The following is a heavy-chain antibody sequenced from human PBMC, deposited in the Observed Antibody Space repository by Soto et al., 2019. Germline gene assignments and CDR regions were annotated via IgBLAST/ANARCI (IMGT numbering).Heavy chain of an antibody. CDR2: ISGSGHDA. D-gene: IGHD6-19*01. V-gene: IGHV3-23*01. J-gene: IGHJ4*02. Sequence: VQLLESGGGWVQPGGSLRLSCAASGLPFSHYAMSWVRQAPGKGLLWVSAISGSGHDASYADSVRGRFTISRDNSRDTLYLQMNSLRADDTAVYYCGKERRCSGWFVCDSGGQGELVTFSS. CDR3: GKERRCSGWFVCDS. CDR1: GLPFSHYA.